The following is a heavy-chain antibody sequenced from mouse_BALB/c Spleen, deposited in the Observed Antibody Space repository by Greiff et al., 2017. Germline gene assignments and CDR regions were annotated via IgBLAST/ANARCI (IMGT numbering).Heavy chain of an antibody. J-gene: IGHJ3*01. CDR1: GFTFTDTY. V-gene: IGHV14-3*02. CDR3: ARYGYDPFAY. Sequence: EVQLHQSGAELVKPGASVKLSCTASGFTFTDTYMHWVKQRPEQSLEWIGRIDPAYGNTKYDPKFQGKATITADTSSNTAYLQLISLTSEDTAVYYCARYGYDPFAYWGQGTLVTVSA. CDR2: IDPAYGNT. D-gene: IGHD2-2*01.